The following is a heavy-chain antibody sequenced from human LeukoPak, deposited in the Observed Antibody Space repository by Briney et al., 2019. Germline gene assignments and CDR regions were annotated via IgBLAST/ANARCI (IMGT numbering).Heavy chain of an antibody. CDR2: IYYSGST. J-gene: IGHJ4*02. Sequence: PSETLSPTCTVSGGSISSSSYYWGWIRQPPGKGLEWIGSIYYSGSTYYNPSLKSRVTISVDTSKNQFSLKLSSVTAADTAVYYCALWEYGDYYFDYWGQGTLVTVSS. V-gene: IGHV4-39*01. CDR1: GGSISSSSYY. CDR3: ALWEYGDYYFDY. D-gene: IGHD4-17*01.